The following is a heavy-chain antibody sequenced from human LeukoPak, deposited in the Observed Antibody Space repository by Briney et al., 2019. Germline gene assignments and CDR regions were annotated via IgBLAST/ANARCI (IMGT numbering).Heavy chain of an antibody. CDR2: IKQDGSEK. CDR1: GFTFNSYW. Sequence: GGSLRLSCAASGFTFNSYWMSWVRQAPGKGLEWAASIKQDGSEKEYVDSVKGRFTISRDNAKNSLYLQMNSLRAEDTAVYYCVRGGSIVVIVAETYGFDYWGQGTRVTVSS. V-gene: IGHV3-7*01. J-gene: IGHJ4*02. D-gene: IGHD6-13*01. CDR3: VRGGSIVVIVAETYGFDY.